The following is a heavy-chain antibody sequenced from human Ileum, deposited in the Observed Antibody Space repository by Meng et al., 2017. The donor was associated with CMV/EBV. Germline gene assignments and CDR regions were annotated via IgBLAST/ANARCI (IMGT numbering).Heavy chain of an antibody. J-gene: IGHJ4*02. D-gene: IGHD1-26*01. Sequence: GGSLRLSCAASGFTFSSHNMNWVRQAPGKGLEWVSGITSSREIFYADSVKGRFTISRDNAKNSLYLQMNSLRAEDTAIYYCARGYSGSYYMQYWGQGTLVTVSS. CDR3: ARGYSGSYYMQY. V-gene: IGHV3-21*01. CDR2: ITSSREI. CDR1: GFTFSSHN.